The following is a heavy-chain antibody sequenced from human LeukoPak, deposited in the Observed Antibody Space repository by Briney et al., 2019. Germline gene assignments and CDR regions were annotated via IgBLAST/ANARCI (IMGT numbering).Heavy chain of an antibody. V-gene: IGHV1-18*01. D-gene: IGHD2-2*01. J-gene: IGHJ4*02. Sequence: ASVTVSCKASGYTFTSYGISWVRQAPGQGLEWMGWISAYNGNTNYAQKLQGRVTMTTDTSTSTAYMELRSLRSDDTAVYYCARGFCSSTSCYADDYWGQGTLVTVSS. CDR3: ARGFCSSTSCYADDY. CDR1: GYTFTSYG. CDR2: ISAYNGNT.